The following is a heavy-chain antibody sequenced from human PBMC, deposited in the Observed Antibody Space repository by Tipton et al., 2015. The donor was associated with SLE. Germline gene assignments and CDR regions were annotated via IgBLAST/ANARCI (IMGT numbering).Heavy chain of an antibody. CDR2: IYTSGST. CDR3: AREYGDNRNWFDP. V-gene: IGHV4-61*02. Sequence: GLVKPSETLSLTCTVSGGSISSSSYYWSWIRQPAGKGLEWIGHIYTSGSTNYNPSLKSRVTISVDTSKNQFSLKLSSVTAADTAVYYCAREYGDNRNWFDPWGQGTLVTVSS. CDR1: GGSISSSSYY. D-gene: IGHD4-17*01. J-gene: IGHJ5*02.